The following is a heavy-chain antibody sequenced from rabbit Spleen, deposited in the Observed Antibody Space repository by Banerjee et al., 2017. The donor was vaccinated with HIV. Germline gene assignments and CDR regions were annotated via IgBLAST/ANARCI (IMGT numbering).Heavy chain of an antibody. CDR2: IYTSSGNT. Sequence: QSLEESGSRLVQPGASLTLTCTASGLDFSSYYYMCWVRQAPGKGLEWIGCIYTSSGNTYSASWAKGRFPISKTSSTTVTLQMTRLTAADTATYFCVRDKRYDYGMDLWGQGTLVTVS. V-gene: IGHV1S40*01. CDR1: GLDFSSYYY. CDR3: VRDKRYDYGMDL. J-gene: IGHJ6*01.